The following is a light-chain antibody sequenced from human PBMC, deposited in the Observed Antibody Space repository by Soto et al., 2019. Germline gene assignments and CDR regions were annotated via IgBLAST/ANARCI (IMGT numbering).Light chain of an antibody. V-gene: IGLV1-40*01. CDR2: GNI. J-gene: IGLJ2*01. Sequence: QLVLTQPPSVSGAPGQRVTISCTGSSSNIGAGYDVHWYQQLPGTAPKLLIYGNINRPSGVPDRFSGSKSGTSASLAITGLQAEDEADYYCQSYDTSLSGPHVLFGGGTKVTVL. CDR1: SSNIGAGYD. CDR3: QSYDTSLSGPHVL.